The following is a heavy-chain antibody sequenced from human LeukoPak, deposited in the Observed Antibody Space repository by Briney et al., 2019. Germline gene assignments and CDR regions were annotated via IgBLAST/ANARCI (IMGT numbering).Heavy chain of an antibody. V-gene: IGHV3-33*01. CDR2: IWYDGSNK. J-gene: IGHJ4*02. CDR3: ARDITSTYFDY. CDR1: GFTFSSYG. Sequence: GRSLRLSCAASGFTFSSYGMHWVRQAPGKGLEWVAVIWYDGSNKYYADSVKGRFTIFRDNSKSTLYLQMNSLRAEDTAVYYCARDITSTYFDYWGQGTLVTVSS.